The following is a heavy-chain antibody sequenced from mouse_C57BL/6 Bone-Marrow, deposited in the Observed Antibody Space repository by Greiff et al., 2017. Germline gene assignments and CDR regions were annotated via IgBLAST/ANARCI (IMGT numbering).Heavy chain of an antibody. V-gene: IGHV1-26*01. CDR3: AIDCYSRFAY. J-gene: IGHJ3*01. Sequence: VQLQQSGPELVKPGASVKISCKASGYTFTDYYMNWVKQSHGKSLEWIGDINPNNGGTSYNQKFKGKATLTVDKSSSTAYMELRSLTSGDSAVYYCAIDCYSRFAYWGQGTLVTVSA. D-gene: IGHD2-3*01. CDR2: INPNNGGT. CDR1: GYTFTDYY.